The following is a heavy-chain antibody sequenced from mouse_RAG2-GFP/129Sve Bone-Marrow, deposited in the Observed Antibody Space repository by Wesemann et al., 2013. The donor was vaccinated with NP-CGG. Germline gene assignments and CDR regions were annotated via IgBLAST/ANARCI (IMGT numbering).Heavy chain of an antibody. J-gene: IGHJ4*01. Sequence: EYAGYISYSGSTYYNPSLKSRISITRDTSKNQYYLQLNSVTTEDTATYYCAVYGNYRYYYAMDYWGQGTSVTVSS. CDR3: AVYGNYRYYYAMDY. D-gene: IGHD2-1*01. CDR2: ISYSGST. V-gene: IGHV3-8*02.